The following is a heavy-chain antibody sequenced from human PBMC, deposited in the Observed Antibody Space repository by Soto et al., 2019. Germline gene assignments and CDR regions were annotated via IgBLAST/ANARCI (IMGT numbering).Heavy chain of an antibody. CDR2: IIPNFDTP. V-gene: IGHV1-69*01. D-gene: IGHD3-10*01. Sequence: QVHLVQSGAEVKKPGSSVKVSCKTSGGSFNNYAVSWVRQAPGQGLEWMGGIIPNFDTPNYAQKFQDRVTLIADESTRTVYMELRSLRSNDTAVYYCAVAMVREILIFEASGMHVWGQGTTVIVSS. J-gene: IGHJ6*02. CDR1: GGSFNNYA. CDR3: AVAMVREILIFEASGMHV.